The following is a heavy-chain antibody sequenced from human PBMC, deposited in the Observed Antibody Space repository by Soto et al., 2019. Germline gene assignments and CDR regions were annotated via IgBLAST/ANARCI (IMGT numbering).Heavy chain of an antibody. CDR3: AKTPYDFWSSGHYLFDH. D-gene: IGHD3-3*01. CDR1: GFTFGSHA. CDR2: ISGSGGTT. Sequence: GGSLRLSCTVSGFTFGSHAMSWVRQAPGKGLECVSGISGSGGTTFYADSVKGRFTISRDNSKKTLYLQMNSLRAEDTAVYYCAKTPYDFWSSGHYLFDHWGQGTLVTVSS. J-gene: IGHJ4*02. V-gene: IGHV3-23*01.